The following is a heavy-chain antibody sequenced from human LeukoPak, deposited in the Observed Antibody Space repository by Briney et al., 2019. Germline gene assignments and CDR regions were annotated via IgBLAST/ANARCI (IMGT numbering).Heavy chain of an antibody. J-gene: IGHJ4*02. CDR2: IYSGGTT. Sequence: GGSLRLSRAASGFTVSSNYMSWVRQAPGKGLEWVSVIYSGGTTYYADSVKGRFTISRDNSKNMLYLQMNSLTAEDTAVYYCASLRSTHYHFDYWGQGTLVTVSS. CDR3: ASLRSTHYHFDY. CDR1: GFTVSSNY. D-gene: IGHD1-26*01. V-gene: IGHV3-53*01.